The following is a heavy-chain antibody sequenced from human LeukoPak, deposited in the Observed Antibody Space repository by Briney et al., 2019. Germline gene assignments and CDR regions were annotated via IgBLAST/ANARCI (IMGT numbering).Heavy chain of an antibody. Sequence: SVKVSCKASGGTFSSYAISWVRQAPGQGLEWMGRIIPIFGTANYAQKFQGRVTITTDESTSTAYMELSSLRSEGTAVYYCARSCSGGSCYSRYYFDYWGQGTLVTVSS. CDR2: IIPIFGTA. D-gene: IGHD2-15*01. J-gene: IGHJ4*02. CDR3: ARSCSGGSCYSRYYFDY. V-gene: IGHV1-69*05. CDR1: GGTFSSYA.